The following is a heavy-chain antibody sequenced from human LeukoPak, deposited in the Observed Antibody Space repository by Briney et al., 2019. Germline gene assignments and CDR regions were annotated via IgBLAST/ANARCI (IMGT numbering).Heavy chain of an antibody. D-gene: IGHD2-2*01. CDR1: GFTFDDYA. Sequence: GVSLRLPCAASGFTFDDYARHWFRQAPGKGLEWVSGISWNSGSIGYADSVKGRFTLSRDNAKNSLYLQMNSLRAEDTALYYCAKNRYCSSTSCYNWFDPWGQGTLVTVSS. J-gene: IGHJ5*02. V-gene: IGHV3-9*01. CDR3: AKNRYCSSTSCYNWFDP. CDR2: ISWNSGSI.